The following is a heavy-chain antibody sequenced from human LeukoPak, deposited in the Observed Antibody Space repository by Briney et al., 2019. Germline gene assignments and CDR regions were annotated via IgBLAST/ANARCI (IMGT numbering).Heavy chain of an antibody. D-gene: IGHD3-10*01. Sequence: GGSLRLSCAASGFTVSSNYMSWVRQAPGKGLEWVSAISSSGEKTYYADSVKGRFTISRDNSKNTLYLQMNSLRAEDTAVYYCANYFGSVTIDYWGQGTLVTVSS. J-gene: IGHJ4*02. CDR2: ISSSGEKT. CDR1: GFTVSSNY. CDR3: ANYFGSVTIDY. V-gene: IGHV3-23*01.